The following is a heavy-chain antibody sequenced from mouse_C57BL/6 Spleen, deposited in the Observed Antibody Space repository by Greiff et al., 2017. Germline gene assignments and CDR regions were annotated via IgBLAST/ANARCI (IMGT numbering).Heavy chain of an antibody. CDR2: IDPGGGST. V-gene: IGHV1-55*01. D-gene: IGHD2-4*01. CDR3: ARGGVYDYDGGGYFDY. J-gene: IGHJ2*01. Sequence: QVHVKQSGAELVKPGASVKMSCKASGYTFTSYWITWVKQRPGQGLEWIGDIDPGGGSTHYNEKFKSKATLTVDTSSSTAYMQLSSLTSEDSAVYYCARGGVYDYDGGGYFDYWGQGTTLTVSS. CDR1: GYTFTSYW.